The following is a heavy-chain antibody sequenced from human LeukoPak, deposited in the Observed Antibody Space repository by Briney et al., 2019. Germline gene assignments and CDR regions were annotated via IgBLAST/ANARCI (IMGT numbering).Heavy chain of an antibody. D-gene: IGHD3-3*02. CDR2: IYYTGST. CDR1: GGSMSNYY. Sequence: SETLSLTCTVSGGSMSNYYGSWIRQPPGKGLEWIAYIYYTGSTYYNPSLKSRFTMSVDTSKNQFSLSLSSVTAADTAVYYCARHISGAATLDWGQGTLVTVSS. J-gene: IGHJ4*02. V-gene: IGHV4-59*08. CDR3: ARHISGAATLD.